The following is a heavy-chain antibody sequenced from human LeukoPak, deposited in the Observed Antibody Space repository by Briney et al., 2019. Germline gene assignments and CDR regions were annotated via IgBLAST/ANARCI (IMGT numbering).Heavy chain of an antibody. V-gene: IGHV3-33*01. CDR2: IWYDGSNK. CDR3: ARDLYDREYFDY. D-gene: IGHD3-22*01. J-gene: IGHJ4*02. CDR1: GFTFSSYG. Sequence: GGSLRLSCAASGFTFSSYGMHWVHQAPGKGLEWVAVIWYDGSNKYYADSVKGRFTISRDNSKNTLYLQMNSLRAEDTAVYYCARDLYDREYFDYWGQGTLVTVSS.